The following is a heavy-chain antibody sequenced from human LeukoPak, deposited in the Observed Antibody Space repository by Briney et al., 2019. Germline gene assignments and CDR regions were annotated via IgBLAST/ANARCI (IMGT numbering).Heavy chain of an antibody. CDR2: ISWNSGSI. CDR1: GFTFDDYA. J-gene: IGHJ4*02. D-gene: IGHD3-22*01. V-gene: IGHV3-9*01. Sequence: PGGSLRLSCAASGFTFDDYAMHWVRQAPGKGLEWVSGISWNSGSIGYADSVKGRFTISRDNAKNTLYLQMNSLRAEDTAVYYCAGAEYDSSLGFAYWGQGTLVTVSS. CDR3: AGAEYDSSLGFAY.